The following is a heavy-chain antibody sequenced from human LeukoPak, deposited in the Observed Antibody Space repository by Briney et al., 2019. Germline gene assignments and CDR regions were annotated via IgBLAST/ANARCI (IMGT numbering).Heavy chain of an antibody. CDR3: AREGEESVTTHYYYYYMDV. D-gene: IGHD4-17*01. CDR1: GFTFSSSW. CDR2: INSDGSST. J-gene: IGHJ6*03. Sequence: GGSLRLSCAASGFTFSSSWMHWVRQAPGKGLVWVSRINSDGSSTAYADSVKGRFTISRDNAKNTLYLQMNSLRADDTALYYCAREGEESVTTHYYYYYMDVWGKGTTVTISS. V-gene: IGHV3-74*01.